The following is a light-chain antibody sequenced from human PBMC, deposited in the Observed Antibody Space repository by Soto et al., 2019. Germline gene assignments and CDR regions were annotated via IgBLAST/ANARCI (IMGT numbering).Light chain of an antibody. CDR2: GAS. J-gene: IGKJ1*01. CDR1: QSVSSSY. CDR3: QQYSSYPTWT. V-gene: IGKV3-20*01. Sequence: EIVLTQSPGTLSLSPGERATLSCRASQSVSSSYLAWYQQKPGQAPRLLIYGASSRATGIPDRFSGSGSGTDFTLTISRLEPEDFAEYYCQQYSSYPTWTFGQGTKVEIK.